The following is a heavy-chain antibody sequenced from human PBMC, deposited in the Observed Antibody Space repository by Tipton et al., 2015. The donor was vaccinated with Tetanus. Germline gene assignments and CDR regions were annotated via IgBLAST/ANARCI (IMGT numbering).Heavy chain of an antibody. CDR1: GFTFSDYG. CDR2: ISGSGVQT. J-gene: IGHJ5*02. Sequence: SLRLSCAASGFTFSDYGMSWVRQAPGKGLEWVSSISGSGVQTNYADSVKGRFTVSRDNSKNTLSLQMNSLRGEDTAVYYCAKALGSSAWYGTWGQGTLVTVSS. D-gene: IGHD6-13*01. CDR3: AKALGSSAWYGT. V-gene: IGHV3-23*01.